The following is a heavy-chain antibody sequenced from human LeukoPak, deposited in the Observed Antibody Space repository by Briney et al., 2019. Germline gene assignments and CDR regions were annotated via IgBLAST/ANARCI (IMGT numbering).Heavy chain of an antibody. D-gene: IGHD4-17*01. CDR3: ARDRGVTTPKGYYYYMDV. CDR1: GGTFSSYA. V-gene: IGHV1-69*13. CDR2: IIPIFGTA. J-gene: IGHJ6*03. Sequence: SVKVSCKASGGTFSSYAISWVRQAPGQGLEWMGGIIPIFGTANYAQKFQGRVTITADESTSTAYMELSSLRSEDTAVYYCARDRGVTTPKGYYYYMDVWGKGTTVTISS.